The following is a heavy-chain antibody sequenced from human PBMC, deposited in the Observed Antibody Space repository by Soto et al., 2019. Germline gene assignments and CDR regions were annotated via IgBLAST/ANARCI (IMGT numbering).Heavy chain of an antibody. CDR2: IYATGTT. D-gene: IGHD1-1*01. CDR3: VRDGTKTLRDWFDP. J-gene: IGHJ5*02. Sequence: ETLSLTCTVSGASISGFYWSWIRKSAGKGLEWIGRIYATGTTDYNPSLKSRVMMSVDTSKKQFSLKLRSVTAADAAVYYCVRDGTKTLRDWFDPWGQGISVTVSS. V-gene: IGHV4-4*07. CDR1: GASISGFY.